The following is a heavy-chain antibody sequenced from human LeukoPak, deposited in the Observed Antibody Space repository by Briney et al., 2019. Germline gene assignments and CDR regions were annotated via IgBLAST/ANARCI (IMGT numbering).Heavy chain of an antibody. J-gene: IGHJ4*02. CDR3: ARDGQYSSGWDGNGYFDY. V-gene: IGHV3-30*02. D-gene: IGHD6-19*01. CDR1: GFIFNTYV. Sequence: GGSLRLSCAASGFIFNTYVMHWVRQAPGKGLEWLAFIRYDGSNKNYADSVKGRFTISRDNTKNSLYLQMNSLRAEDTAVYYCARDGQYSSGWDGNGYFDYWGQGTLVTVSS. CDR2: IRYDGSNK.